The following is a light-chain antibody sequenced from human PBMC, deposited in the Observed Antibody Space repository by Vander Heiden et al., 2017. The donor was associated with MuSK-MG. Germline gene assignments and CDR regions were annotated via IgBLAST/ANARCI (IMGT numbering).Light chain of an antibody. Sequence: QPVLKQPPSLSPPPGQKVTISCSGSSSNIGGNYVFLYQQFSRTAPRLLIYDNQKRPPGIPDRFSGSKSGTSVTLAIAGLQTEDEAHYYCATWDSSLSDVVFGGGTKLTVL. J-gene: IGLJ2*01. CDR2: DNQ. CDR1: SSNIGGNY. CDR3: ATWDSSLSDVV. V-gene: IGLV1-51*01.